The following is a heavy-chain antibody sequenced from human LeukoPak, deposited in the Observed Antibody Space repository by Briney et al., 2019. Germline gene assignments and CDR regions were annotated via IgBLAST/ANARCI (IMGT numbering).Heavy chain of an antibody. D-gene: IGHD3-9*01. CDR1: GFTFSSYS. V-gene: IGHV3-21*01. CDR2: ISMSSVYI. J-gene: IGHJ4*02. Sequence: GGSLRLSRAASGFTFSSYSMSWVRQAPGKGLEWVSYISMSSVYIYYADSVKGRFTISRDNAKNSLYLQMNSLRAEDTAVYYCARVMTGYSVLDYWGQGTLVTVSS. CDR3: ARVMTGYSVLDY.